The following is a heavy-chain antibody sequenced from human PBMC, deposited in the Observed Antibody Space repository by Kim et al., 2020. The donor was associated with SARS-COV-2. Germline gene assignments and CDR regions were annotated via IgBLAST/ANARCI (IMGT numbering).Heavy chain of an antibody. D-gene: IGHD2-15*01. CDR3: ARAGYCSGGSCYSGLDYYYYYGMDV. V-gene: IGHV5-10-1*01. J-gene: IGHJ6*02. Sequence: GESLKISCKGSGYSFTSYWISWVRQMPGKGLEWMGRIDPSDSYTNYSPSFQGHVTIPADKSISTAYLQWSSLKASDTAMYYCARAGYCSGGSCYSGLDYYYYYGMDVWGQGTTVTVSS. CDR1: GYSFTSYW. CDR2: IDPSDSYT.